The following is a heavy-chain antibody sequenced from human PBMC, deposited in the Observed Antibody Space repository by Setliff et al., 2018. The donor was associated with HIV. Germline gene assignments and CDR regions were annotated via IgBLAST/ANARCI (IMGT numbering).Heavy chain of an antibody. Sequence: SGPTLVNPTQTLTLTCTFSGFSLSTSGVGVGWIRQPPGKALEWLALIYWDDDKRYSPSPKSRLTITKDTSKNQVVLTMTNMDPVDTATYFCVHSLTVTAPADYWGQGTLVTVSS. CDR1: GFSLSTSGVG. CDR3: VHSLTVTAPADY. CDR2: IYWDDDK. V-gene: IGHV2-5*02. D-gene: IGHD2-21*02. J-gene: IGHJ4*02.